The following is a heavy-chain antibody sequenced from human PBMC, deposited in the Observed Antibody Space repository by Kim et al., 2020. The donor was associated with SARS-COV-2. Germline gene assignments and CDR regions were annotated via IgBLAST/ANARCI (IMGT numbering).Heavy chain of an antibody. CDR3: ARLLLSPQYGQFDY. Sequence: SETLSLTCTVSGASIYSFSWSWIRQPPGKGLEWIANISYSGRTDYSPSLKSRVTISQDTSKNQFSQKLSSVLAADTAVYYFARLLLSPQYGQFDYWGQCTLVAVS. V-gene: IGHV4-59*13. D-gene: IGHD2-15*01. CDR2: ISYSGRT. J-gene: IGHJ4*02. CDR1: GASIYSFS.